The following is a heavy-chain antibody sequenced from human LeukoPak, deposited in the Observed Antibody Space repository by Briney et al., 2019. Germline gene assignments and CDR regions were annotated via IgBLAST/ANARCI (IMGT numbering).Heavy chain of an antibody. D-gene: IGHD3-22*01. J-gene: IGHJ4*02. CDR1: GFTFSGSA. Sequence: GGSLRLAWAASGFTFSGSAMHWVRQASGKGLEWVGRIRSKANSYATAYAASVKGRFTISRDDSKNTAYLQMNSLKTEDTAVYYCTRRGSSGYLDYWGQGTLVTVSS. CDR3: TRRGSSGYLDY. CDR2: IRSKANSYAT. V-gene: IGHV3-73*01.